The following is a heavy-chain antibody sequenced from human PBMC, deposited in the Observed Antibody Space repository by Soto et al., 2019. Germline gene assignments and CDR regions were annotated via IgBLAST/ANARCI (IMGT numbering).Heavy chain of an antibody. Sequence: QVQLVESGGGLVKPGGSLRLSCAASGFTFSDFYMSWIRQATGKGLEWISYISSGSTNIFYADSVKGRFTVSRDNAKNSVYLHMDSLRAEDTAGYYCARVRNAAGSDYWGQGTLVTVSS. D-gene: IGHD1-1*01. J-gene: IGHJ4*02. V-gene: IGHV3-11*01. CDR2: ISSGSTNI. CDR3: ARVRNAAGSDY. CDR1: GFTFSDFY.